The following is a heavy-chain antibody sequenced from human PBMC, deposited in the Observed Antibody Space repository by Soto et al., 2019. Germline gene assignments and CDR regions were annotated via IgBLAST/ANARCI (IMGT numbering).Heavy chain of an antibody. D-gene: IGHD3-10*01. Sequence: QVQLQESGPGLVKPSGTLSLTCAVSGGSISSSNWWSWVRQPPGKGLEWIGEIYHSGSTNYNPSLQSRVTLSVAKSTNQFSRKLRSVTAADTAVYYCARSYMVRGVANWFDPWGQGTLVTVSS. CDR1: GGSISSSNW. V-gene: IGHV4-4*02. CDR2: IYHSGST. J-gene: IGHJ5*02. CDR3: ARSYMVRGVANWFDP.